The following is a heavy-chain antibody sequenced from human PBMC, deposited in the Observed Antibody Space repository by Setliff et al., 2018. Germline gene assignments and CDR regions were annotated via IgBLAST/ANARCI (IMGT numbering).Heavy chain of an antibody. CDR2: IRFDGSTK. Sequence: LRLSCAASGFTFDSYGMHWVHQAPGKGLEWVAFIRFDGSTKYYADSVKGRFTISRDNFQNTLYLQMDSLRPEDTGVYYCAKVKKQLIRGSGLDLWGQGTLVTVSS. CDR1: GFTFDSYG. J-gene: IGHJ5*02. D-gene: IGHD3-10*01. CDR3: AKVKKQLIRGSGLDL. V-gene: IGHV3-30*02.